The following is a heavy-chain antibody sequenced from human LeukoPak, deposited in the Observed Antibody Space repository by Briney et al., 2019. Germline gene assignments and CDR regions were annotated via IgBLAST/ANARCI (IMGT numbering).Heavy chain of an antibody. D-gene: IGHD3-16*02. CDR1: GYTFTGYY. V-gene: IGHV1-2*02. J-gene: IGHJ4*02. Sequence: ASVKVSCKASGYTFTGYYMHWVRHAPGQGLEWMGWINTNSGGTNYAQKFQGRVTMTTDTSISTAYMELSRLRSDDTAVYYCAREGDYDYVWGSYRPPGLGYWGQGTLVTVSS. CDR3: AREGDYDYVWGSYRPPGLGY. CDR2: INTNSGGT.